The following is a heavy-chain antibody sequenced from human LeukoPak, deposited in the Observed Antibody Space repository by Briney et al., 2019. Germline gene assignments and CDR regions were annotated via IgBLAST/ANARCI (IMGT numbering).Heavy chain of an antibody. D-gene: IGHD2-21*02. J-gene: IGHJ4*02. Sequence: GGSLRLSCSASGFTFSGYAMHWVRQAPGKGLEYVSGIPSNGGTTYYADSVKGRFTISRDNSKNTLYLQMSSLRAEDTAVHFCVRDRVVVTATFDCWGQGTLVTVSS. CDR3: VRDRVVVTATFDC. CDR2: IPSNGGTT. V-gene: IGHV3-64D*06. CDR1: GFTFSGYA.